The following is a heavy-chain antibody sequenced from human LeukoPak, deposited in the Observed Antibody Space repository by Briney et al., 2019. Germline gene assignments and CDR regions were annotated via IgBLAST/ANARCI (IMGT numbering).Heavy chain of an antibody. CDR1: GHSFTSYW. Sequence: GESLKISCKGSGHSFTSYWIGWVRQMPGKGLEWMGIIYPGDSDTRYSPSFQGQVTISADKSISTAYLQWSSLKASDTAMYYCARRSPPDYGDYADWFDPWGQGTLVTVSS. CDR2: IYPGDSDT. CDR3: ARRSPPDYGDYADWFDP. D-gene: IGHD4-17*01. V-gene: IGHV5-51*01. J-gene: IGHJ5*02.